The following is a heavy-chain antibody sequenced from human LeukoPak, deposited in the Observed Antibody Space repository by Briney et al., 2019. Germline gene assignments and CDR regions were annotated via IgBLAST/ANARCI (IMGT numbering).Heavy chain of an antibody. Sequence: PSETLSLTCTVSGGSISSSSYYWGWIRQPPGKGLEWIGEINHSGSTNYDPSLKSRVTISVDTSKNQFSLKLSSVTAADTAVYYCAREPWGWLRYYFDYWGQGTLVTVSS. CDR2: INHSGST. CDR1: GGSISSSSYY. CDR3: AREPWGWLRYYFDY. V-gene: IGHV4-39*07. D-gene: IGHD5-12*01. J-gene: IGHJ4*02.